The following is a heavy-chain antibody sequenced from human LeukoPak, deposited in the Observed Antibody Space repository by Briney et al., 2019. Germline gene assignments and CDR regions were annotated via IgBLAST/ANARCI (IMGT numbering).Heavy chain of an antibody. CDR1: GFTFSSYG. V-gene: IGHV3-30*18. Sequence: GGSLRLSCAASGFTFSSYGMHWVRQAPGKGLEWVAVISYDGSNKYYADSVKGRFTISRDNSKNTLYLQMNSLRAEDTAVYYCAKATIVVVTAPLDFWGQGTLVTVSS. D-gene: IGHD2-21*02. J-gene: IGHJ4*02. CDR3: AKATIVVVTAPLDF. CDR2: ISYDGSNK.